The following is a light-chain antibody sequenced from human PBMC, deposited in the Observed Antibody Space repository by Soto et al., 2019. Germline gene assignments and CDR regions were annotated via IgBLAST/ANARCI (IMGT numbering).Light chain of an antibody. J-gene: IGKJ1*01. CDR3: QQYNSYSPT. CDR2: DTS. V-gene: IGKV1-5*01. CDR1: QNISKW. Sequence: TEIPPTPSALSLPVEDRVTITCRASQNISKWLAWYQLKPGRAPNLLIYDTSILKSGVPSRFSGSGSGTEFTLTISSLQPEDFATYYCQQYNSYSPTFGQGTKADIK.